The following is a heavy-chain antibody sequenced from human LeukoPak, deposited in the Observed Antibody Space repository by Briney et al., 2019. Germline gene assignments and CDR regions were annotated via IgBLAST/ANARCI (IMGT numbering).Heavy chain of an antibody. CDR1: GFTFSNYG. Sequence: GGSLRLSCGVSGFTFSNYGMHWVRQAPGKGLEWVAVISNDATNSHYGDSVQGRFTISRDNSNNTLFLQLNNLRPDDTAVYYCARDGLPYCTSTSCYHSDSWGQGTLVTVSS. D-gene: IGHD2-2*01. J-gene: IGHJ4*02. CDR3: ARDGLPYCTSTSCYHSDS. V-gene: IGHV3-30-3*01. CDR2: ISNDATNS.